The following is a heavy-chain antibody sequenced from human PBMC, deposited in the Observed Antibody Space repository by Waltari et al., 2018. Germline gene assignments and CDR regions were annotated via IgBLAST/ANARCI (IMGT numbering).Heavy chain of an antibody. CDR2: INYDGSST. D-gene: IGHD3-16*01. V-gene: IGHV3-74*01. J-gene: IGHJ4*02. CDR1: GFIFSSYW. CDR3: AKDPSGPGGK. Sequence: EVQLVESGGGLVQPGGSLRLSCVASGFIFSSYWMDWVRQAPGKGLVWVSRINYDGSSTTYADSVKGRFTISRDNAKNTLYLHMSSLRAEDTAVYYCAKDPSGPGGKGGQGTLVTVSS.